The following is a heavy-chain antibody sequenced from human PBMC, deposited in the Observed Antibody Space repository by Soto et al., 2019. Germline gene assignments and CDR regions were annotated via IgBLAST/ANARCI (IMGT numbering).Heavy chain of an antibody. CDR3: AREGAVVTAMKNYYYYYGMDV. Sequence: ASVKVSCKASGYTFTSYAMHWVRQAPGQRLEWMGWINAGNGNTKYSQKFQGRVTITRDTSASTAYMELSSLRSEDTAVYYCAREGAVVTAMKNYYYYYGMDVWGQGTTVNVS. J-gene: IGHJ6*02. V-gene: IGHV1-3*01. D-gene: IGHD2-21*02. CDR2: INAGNGNT. CDR1: GYTFTSYA.